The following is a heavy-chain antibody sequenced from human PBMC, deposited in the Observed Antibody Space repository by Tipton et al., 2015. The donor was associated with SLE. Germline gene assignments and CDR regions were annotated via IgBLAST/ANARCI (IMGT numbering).Heavy chain of an antibody. CDR3: ARDAVGARYNWFDP. CDR1: GGSISSYY. Sequence: LRLSCTVSGGSISSYYWSWIRQPPGKGLEWIGYIYYSGSTNYNPSLKSRVTISVDTSKNQFSLKLSSVTAADSAVYYCARDAVGARYNWFDPWGQGTLVTVS. J-gene: IGHJ5*02. V-gene: IGHV4-59*01. CDR2: IYYSGST. D-gene: IGHD1-26*01.